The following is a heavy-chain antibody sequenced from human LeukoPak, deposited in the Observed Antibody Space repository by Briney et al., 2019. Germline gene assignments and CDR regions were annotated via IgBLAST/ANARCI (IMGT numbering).Heavy chain of an antibody. D-gene: IGHD5-18*01. CDR2: ISYDGSNK. Sequence: GGSLRLSCAASGFTFSSYAMHWVRQAPGKGLEWVAVISYDGSNKYYADSVKGRFTISRDNSKNTLYLQMNSLRAEDTAVYYCARDDYLMGLPRGHGYRGFDYWGQGTLVTVSS. J-gene: IGHJ4*02. CDR1: GFTFSSYA. V-gene: IGHV3-30-3*01. CDR3: ARDDYLMGLPRGHGYRGFDY.